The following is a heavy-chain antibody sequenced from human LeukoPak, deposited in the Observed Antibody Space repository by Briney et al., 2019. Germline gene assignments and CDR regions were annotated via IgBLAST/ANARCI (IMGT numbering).Heavy chain of an antibody. J-gene: IGHJ5*02. Sequence: SQTLSLTCAISGDSVSSNSVTWNWIRQSPSRGLEWLGSTYYRSTWYNDYAVSVRGRITVNPDTSKDQFSLKLSSVTAADTAVYYCARVWEQQLVLSWFDPWGQGTLITVSS. D-gene: IGHD6-13*01. CDR2: TYYRSTWYN. CDR3: ARVWEQQLVLSWFDP. CDR1: GDSVSSNSVT. V-gene: IGHV6-1*01.